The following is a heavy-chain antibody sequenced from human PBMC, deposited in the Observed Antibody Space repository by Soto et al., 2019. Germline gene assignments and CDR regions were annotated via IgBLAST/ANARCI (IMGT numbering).Heavy chain of an antibody. CDR1: GDTFSTYT. CDR2: ISAYNGNT. Sequence: ASVKVSCKASGDTFSTYTITWMRQAPGQGLEWMGWISAYNGNTNYAQKLQGRVTMTTDTSTSTAYMELRSLRSDDTAVYYCARYSSNWEGWFDPWGQGTLVTVSS. D-gene: IGHD6-13*01. CDR3: ARYSSNWEGWFDP. J-gene: IGHJ5*02. V-gene: IGHV1-18*01.